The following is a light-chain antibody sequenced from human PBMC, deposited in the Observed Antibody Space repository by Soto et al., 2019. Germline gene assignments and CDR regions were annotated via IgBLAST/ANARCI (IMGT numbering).Light chain of an antibody. CDR3: QQYSSSPCT. J-gene: IGKJ2*02. V-gene: IGKV3D-20*01. CDR2: DAS. CDR1: QTVSSGY. Sequence: EIVLTQSPVTLSLSPGERATLSCGASQTVSSGYLAWYQQRPGLAPRLLIYDASSRATGIPDRFSGSGWGTDVSLTISRLEPEDCAVYCCQQYSSSPCTFGHGTKLAIK.